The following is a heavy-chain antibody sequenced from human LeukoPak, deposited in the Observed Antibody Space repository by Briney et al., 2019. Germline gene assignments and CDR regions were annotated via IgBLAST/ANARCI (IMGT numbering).Heavy chain of an antibody. D-gene: IGHD5-12*01. V-gene: IGHV3-15*01. CDR1: GIALSDAW. CDR3: ATDTVATNDYGLDY. CDR2: IKTKTEGGPT. Sequence: GGSLRLSCAASGIALSDAWVNWVRQAPGKGLEWVGRIKTKTEGGPTDYGAPVKARLTIWRDDSKNVMFLQMNSLKTEDTAVYYCATDTVATNDYGLDYWGQGALVTVSS. J-gene: IGHJ4*02.